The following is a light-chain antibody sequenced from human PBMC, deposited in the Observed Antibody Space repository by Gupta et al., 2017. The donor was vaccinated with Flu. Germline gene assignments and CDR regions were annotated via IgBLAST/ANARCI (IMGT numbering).Light chain of an antibody. CDR3: QTWDITTHV. CDR2: EDS. Sequence: SYDLTQPPSVSVSPGQAASITCSGNNLGAKSVSWYQQKAGQSPVLVIHEDSKRPSGIPERFSGSTSGNTATLTISGTQPMDEADYYCQTWDITTHVFGTGTRVTVL. CDR1: NLGAKS. V-gene: IGLV3-1*01. J-gene: IGLJ1*01.